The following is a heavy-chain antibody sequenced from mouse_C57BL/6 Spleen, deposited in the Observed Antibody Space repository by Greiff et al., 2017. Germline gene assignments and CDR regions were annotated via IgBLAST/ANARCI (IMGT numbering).Heavy chain of an antibody. Sequence: EVQLQQSGPELVKPGASVKISCKASGYSFTGYYMNWVKQSPEKSLEWIGEINPSTGGTTYNQKFKAKATLTVDKSSSTAYMQLKSLTSEDSAVYYCARQGSPYAMDYWGQGTSVTVSS. V-gene: IGHV1-42*01. J-gene: IGHJ4*01. CDR3: ARQGSPYAMDY. CDR1: GYSFTGYY. CDR2: INPSTGGT.